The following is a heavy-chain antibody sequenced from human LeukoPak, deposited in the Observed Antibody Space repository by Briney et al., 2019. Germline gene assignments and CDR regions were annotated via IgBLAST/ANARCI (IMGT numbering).Heavy chain of an antibody. CDR1: GYPFTDYY. D-gene: IGHD3-16*01. CDR3: AREMINDLSFDY. Sequence: ASVKVSCKSSGYPFTDYYIHWVRQAPGQGLEYMGWINPSSGGTNYAQKFEGRVTMTRDTSINTAYMELSRLRSDDTAVYFCAREMINDLSFDYWGQGTLVTVSS. CDR2: INPSSGGT. J-gene: IGHJ4*02. V-gene: IGHV1-2*02.